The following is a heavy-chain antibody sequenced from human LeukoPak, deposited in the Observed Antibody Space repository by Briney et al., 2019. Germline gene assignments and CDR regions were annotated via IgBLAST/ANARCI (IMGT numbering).Heavy chain of an antibody. J-gene: IGHJ5*02. D-gene: IGHD1-1*01. CDR3: AREGTAGTNLNWFDP. CDR2: IIPIFGTA. CDR1: GGTFSSYA. V-gene: IGHV1-69*13. Sequence: SVKVSCKASGGTFSSYAISWVRQAPGQGLEWMGGIIPIFGTANYAQKFQGRVTITADESTSTAYMELSSLRSEDTAVYYCAREGTAGTNLNWFDPWGQGTLVTVSS.